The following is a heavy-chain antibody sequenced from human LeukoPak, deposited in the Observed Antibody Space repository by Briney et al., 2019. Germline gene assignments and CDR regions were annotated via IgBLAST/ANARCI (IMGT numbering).Heavy chain of an antibody. V-gene: IGHV3-48*03. Sequence: GGSLRLSCAASGFTFSSSAMSWVRQAPGKGLEWVSFISNTGSSRYYADSVKGRFTISRDNTKNSLYLQMNSLRVEDTAVYYCARGHSSGWAYFGRWGQGTLVTVSS. D-gene: IGHD6-19*01. CDR2: ISNTGSSR. J-gene: IGHJ5*02. CDR3: ARGHSSGWAYFGR. CDR1: GFTFSSSA.